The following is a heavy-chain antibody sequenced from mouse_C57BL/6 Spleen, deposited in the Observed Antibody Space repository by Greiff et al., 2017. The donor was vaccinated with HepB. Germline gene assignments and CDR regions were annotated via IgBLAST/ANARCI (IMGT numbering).Heavy chain of an antibody. Sequence: VQLQQSGAELVKPGASVKISCKASGYAFSSYWMNWVKQRPGKGLEWIGQIYPGDGDTNYNGKFKGKATLTADKSSSTAYMQLSSLTSEDSAVYVCARPNDYDGAWFAYWGQGTLVTVSA. CDR1: GYAFSSYW. J-gene: IGHJ3*01. CDR3: ARPNDYDGAWFAY. CDR2: IYPGDGDT. V-gene: IGHV1-80*01. D-gene: IGHD2-4*01.